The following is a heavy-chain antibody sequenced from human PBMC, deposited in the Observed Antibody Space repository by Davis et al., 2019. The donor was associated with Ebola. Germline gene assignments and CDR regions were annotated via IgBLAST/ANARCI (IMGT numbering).Heavy chain of an antibody. Sequence: SVKVSCKASGGTFSSYAISWVRQAPGQGLEWMGGFIPIFGTANYAQKFQGRVTITADKSTSTAYMELSSLRSEDTAVYYRARGPLSDFWSGYPNYYYYGMDVWGQGTTVTVSS. CDR2: FIPIFGTA. V-gene: IGHV1-69*06. J-gene: IGHJ6*02. CDR1: GGTFSSYA. CDR3: ARGPLSDFWSGYPNYYYYGMDV. D-gene: IGHD3-3*01.